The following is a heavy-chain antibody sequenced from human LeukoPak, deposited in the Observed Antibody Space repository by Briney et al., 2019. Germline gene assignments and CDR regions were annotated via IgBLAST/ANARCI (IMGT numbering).Heavy chain of an antibody. J-gene: IGHJ4*02. CDR1: GYTFTNYG. CDR3: ARDRDYYDSGKF. Sequence: ASVKVSCKTSGYTFTNYGISWVRQAPGQGLEWMGWISGSNGNTNYAQKLQGRVTMTTDTSTRTAYMDLRSLRSDDTAVYYCARDRDYYDSGKFWGQGTLVTVSS. V-gene: IGHV1-18*01. CDR2: ISGSNGNT. D-gene: IGHD3-10*01.